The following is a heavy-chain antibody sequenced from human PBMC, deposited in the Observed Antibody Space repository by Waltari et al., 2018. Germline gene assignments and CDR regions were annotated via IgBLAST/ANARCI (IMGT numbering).Heavy chain of an antibody. J-gene: IGHJ4*02. D-gene: IGHD1-1*01. CDR1: GFIFSSYW. V-gene: IGHV3-74*01. CDR2: IKSDGSFT. CDR3: VRDASWNIDY. Sequence: VQLVESGGGLVQPGGSLRLSCAASGFIFSSYWMHWVRQVPEKGLVWSSRIKSDGSFTDYADSVRARFTSSRDNSTTTLYLQMNSLGAEDTAVYFCVRDASWNIDYWGQGTLVTVSS.